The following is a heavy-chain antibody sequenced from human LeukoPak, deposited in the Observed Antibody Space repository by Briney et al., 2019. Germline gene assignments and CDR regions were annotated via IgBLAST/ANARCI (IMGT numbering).Heavy chain of an antibody. J-gene: IGHJ4*02. CDR1: GFTFSSSA. CDR3: ARDARFGSSYSDY. V-gene: IGHV3-33*08. Sequence: GGSLRLSCAASGFTFSSSAMHWVRQAPDKGLEWVAVIWYDGSNKYYADSVKGRFTISRDNSKNTVHLQMNSLRVEDTAVYYCARDARFGSSYSDYWGQGTVVTVSS. CDR2: IWYDGSNK. D-gene: IGHD6-6*01.